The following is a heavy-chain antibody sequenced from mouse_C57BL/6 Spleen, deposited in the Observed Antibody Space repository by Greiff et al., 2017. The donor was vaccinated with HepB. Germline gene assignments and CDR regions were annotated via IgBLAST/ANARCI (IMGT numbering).Heavy chain of an antibody. D-gene: IGHD1-1*01. CDR3: TTRLYGSDY. CDR2: IDPENGDT. V-gene: IGHV14-4*01. CDR1: GFNIKDDY. Sequence: EVQLQQSGAELVRPGASVKLSCTASGFNIKDDYMHWVKQRPEQGLEWIGWIDPENGDTEYASKFQGKATITADTSSNTAYLQLSSLTSEDTAVYYCTTRLYGSDYWGQGTTLTVSS. J-gene: IGHJ2*01.